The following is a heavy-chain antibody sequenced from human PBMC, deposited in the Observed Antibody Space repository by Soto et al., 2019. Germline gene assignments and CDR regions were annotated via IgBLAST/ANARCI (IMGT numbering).Heavy chain of an antibody. CDR1: GYTFTNYA. V-gene: IGHV1-3*01. Sequence: ASVKVSCKASGYTFTNYAIHWVRQAPGQRLEWMGWINPGNGNTKYSQNFQGRVTITRDTSASTAYMELSGLRSEDTAVYYCARGAPPDYWGLGTLVTVSS. J-gene: IGHJ4*02. CDR2: INPGNGNT. D-gene: IGHD3-10*01. CDR3: ARGAPPDY.